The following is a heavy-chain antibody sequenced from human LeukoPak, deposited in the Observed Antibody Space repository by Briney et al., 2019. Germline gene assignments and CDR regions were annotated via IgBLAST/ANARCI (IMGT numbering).Heavy chain of an antibody. CDR1: GFTFSSYG. J-gene: IGHJ3*02. V-gene: IGHV3-30*02. CDR2: IRYDGSNK. CDR3: AGVDAAMPDAFDI. D-gene: IGHD5-18*01. Sequence: GGSLRLSCAASGFTFSSYGMHWVRQAPGKGLEWVAFIRYDGSNKYYADSVKGRFTISRDNSKNALYLQMDSLRADDTAVYYCAGVDAAMPDAFDIWGQGTTVTVSS.